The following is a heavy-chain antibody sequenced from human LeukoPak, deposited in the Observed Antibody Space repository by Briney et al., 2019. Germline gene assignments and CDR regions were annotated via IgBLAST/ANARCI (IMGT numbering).Heavy chain of an antibody. V-gene: IGHV1-2*02. CDR3: ARFSLYGDYSPFDY. CDR2: INPNSGGT. D-gene: IGHD4-17*01. J-gene: IGHJ4*02. CDR1: GYTFTGYY. Sequence: ASVKVSCKASGYTFTGYYMHWVRQAPGQGLEWMGWINPNSGGTNYAQKFQGRVTMTRDTSISTAYMELSSLRSEDTAVYYCARFSLYGDYSPFDYWGQGTLVTVSS.